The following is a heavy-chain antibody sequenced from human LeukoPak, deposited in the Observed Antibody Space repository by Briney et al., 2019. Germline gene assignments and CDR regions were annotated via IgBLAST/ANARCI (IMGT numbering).Heavy chain of an antibody. CDR2: INPSGGST. D-gene: IGHD3-22*01. V-gene: IGHV1-46*01. CDR1: GYTFTSYY. J-gene: IGHJ4*02. CDR3: ATSSGYYGY. Sequence: ASVKVSCKASGYTFTSYYMHWVRQAPGQGLEWMGIINPSGGSTSYAQKFQGRVTMTTDTSTSTAYMELRSLRSDDTAVYYCATSSGYYGYWGQGTLVTVSS.